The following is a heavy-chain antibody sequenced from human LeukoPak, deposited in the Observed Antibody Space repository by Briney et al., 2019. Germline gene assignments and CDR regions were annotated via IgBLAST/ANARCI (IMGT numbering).Heavy chain of an antibody. J-gene: IGHJ4*02. CDR1: GDSISHYF. D-gene: IGHD3-10*01. CDR3: ARAWFTMVQGVIIDY. CDR2: MYFNGSIYHSGST. Sequence: SETLSLTCTVSGDSISHYFWNWIRQPPGKGLEWIGYMYFNGSIYHSGSTAYNPSLKSRVTISVDTSKNQFSLKLSSVTAADTAVYYCARAWFTMVQGVIIDYWGQGTLVTVSS. V-gene: IGHV4-59*01.